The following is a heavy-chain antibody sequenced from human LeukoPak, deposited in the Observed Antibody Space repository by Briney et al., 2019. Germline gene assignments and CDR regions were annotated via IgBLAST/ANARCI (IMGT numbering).Heavy chain of an antibody. D-gene: IGHD6-13*01. CDR1: GYTFTSYD. J-gene: IGHJ6*02. CDR2: MNPNSGNT. Sequence: ASVTVSCKASGYTFTSYDINWVRQAAGQGLEWMGWMNPNSGNTGYAQKFQGRVTMPRNTSISTAYMELSSLRSEDTAVYYCARGRYSSSWYSVEGYYYYGMDVWGQGTTVTVSS. CDR3: ARGRYSSSWYSVEGYYYYGMDV. V-gene: IGHV1-8*01.